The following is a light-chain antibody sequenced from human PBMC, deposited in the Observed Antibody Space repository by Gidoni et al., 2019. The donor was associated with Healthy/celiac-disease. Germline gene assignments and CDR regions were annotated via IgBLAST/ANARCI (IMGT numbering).Light chain of an antibody. Sequence: QSVLTQPPSASGTPGQRVTISCSGSSSNIGSNYVYWYQQLPGTAPTLLIYRNNQRPSGVPARFSGSTSGTSASLAISGLRSEDEADYYCAAWDDSLSGPNYVFGTGTKVTVL. J-gene: IGLJ1*01. CDR2: RNN. CDR3: AAWDDSLSGPNYV. CDR1: SSNIGSNY. V-gene: IGLV1-47*01.